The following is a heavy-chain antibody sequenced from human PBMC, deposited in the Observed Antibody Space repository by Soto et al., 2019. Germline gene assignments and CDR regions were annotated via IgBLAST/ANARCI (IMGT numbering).Heavy chain of an antibody. CDR2: IYYSGST. Sequence: SETLSLTCTVSGGSISSGGYYWSWIRQHPGKGLEWIGYIYYSGSTYYNPSLESRVTISVDTSKNQFSLKLSSVTAADTAVYYCARIYDSSGYYSYYFDYWGQGTLVTVSS. J-gene: IGHJ4*02. CDR1: GGSISSGGYY. D-gene: IGHD3-22*01. V-gene: IGHV4-31*03. CDR3: ARIYDSSGYYSYYFDY.